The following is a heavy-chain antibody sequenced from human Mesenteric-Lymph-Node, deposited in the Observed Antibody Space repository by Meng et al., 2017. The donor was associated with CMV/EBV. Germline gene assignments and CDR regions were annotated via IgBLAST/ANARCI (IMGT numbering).Heavy chain of an antibody. J-gene: IGHJ4*02. CDR2: VFYSGGT. CDR1: GGSIMSDGYD. D-gene: IGHD2-8*01. V-gene: IGHV4-31*02. Sequence: VSGGSIMSDGYDWSWIRQHPGKGLEWIGYVFYSGGTDYNPSLRGRVSISRDRSKNHFSLDLMYMTAADTAVYYCASINGFDPGPLYWGQGILVTVSS. CDR3: ASINGFDPGPLY.